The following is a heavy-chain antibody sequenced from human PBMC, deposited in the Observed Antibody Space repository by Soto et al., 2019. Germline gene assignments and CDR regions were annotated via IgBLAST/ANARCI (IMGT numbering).Heavy chain of an antibody. CDR2: INAGNVHT. V-gene: IGHV1-3*01. J-gene: IGHJ4*02. CDR1: GYTFTSYA. CDR3: AGDPGYSHGYN. Sequence: QVQLVQSGAEVKKPGASVKVSCKASGYTFTSYAMHWVRQAPGQRLEWMGWINAGNVHTKYSQKFQGRVTITRDTAARTAIMEPSHLGSDDKAVYYCAGDPGYSHGYNWGQGTLVTVSS. D-gene: IGHD5-18*01.